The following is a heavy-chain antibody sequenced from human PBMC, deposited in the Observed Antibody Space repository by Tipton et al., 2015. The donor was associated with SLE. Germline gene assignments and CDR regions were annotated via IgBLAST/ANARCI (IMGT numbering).Heavy chain of an antibody. J-gene: IGHJ3*01. CDR1: GFTFSSYS. CDR3: ASASYWGSDCPPDAFDL. CDR2: ISSSSSYI. D-gene: IGHD2-21*01. V-gene: IGHV3-21*01. Sequence: SLRLSCAASGFTFSSYSMNWVRQAPGKGLEWVSSISSSSSYIYYADSVKGRFTISRDNAKNSLYLQMNSLRAEETAVYYCASASYWGSDCPPDAFDLWGQGTMVTVSS.